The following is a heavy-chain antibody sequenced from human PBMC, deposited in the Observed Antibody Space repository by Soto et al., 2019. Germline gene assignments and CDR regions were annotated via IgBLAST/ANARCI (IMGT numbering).Heavy chain of an antibody. CDR3: ARGSCSGGSCYSPTRLYFDY. V-gene: IGHV4-34*01. D-gene: IGHD2-15*01. CDR2: INHSGST. J-gene: IGHJ4*02. CDR1: GGSFSGYY. Sequence: ETLSLTCAVYGGSFSGYYWSWIRQPPGKGLEWIGEINHSGSTNYNPSLKSRVTISVDTSKNQFSLKLSSVTAADTAVYYCARGSCSGGSCYSPTRLYFDYWGQGTLVTVSS.